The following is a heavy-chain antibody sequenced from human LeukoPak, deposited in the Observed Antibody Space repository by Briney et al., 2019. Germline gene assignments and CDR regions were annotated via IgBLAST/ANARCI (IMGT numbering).Heavy chain of an antibody. J-gene: IGHJ4*02. Sequence: PSETLSLTCTVSGGSVSSSSYYWSWIRQPPGKGLEWIGEINHSGSTNCNPSLKSRVTISVDTSKNQFSLKLSSVTAADTAVYYCARGWSVQALYYFDYWGQGTLVTVSS. CDR3: ARGWSVQALYYFDY. CDR2: INHSGST. D-gene: IGHD3-3*01. V-gene: IGHV4-39*07. CDR1: GGSVSSSSYY.